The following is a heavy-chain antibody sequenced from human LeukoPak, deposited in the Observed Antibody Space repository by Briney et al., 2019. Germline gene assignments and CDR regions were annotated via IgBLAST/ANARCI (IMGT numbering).Heavy chain of an antibody. J-gene: IGHJ4*02. Sequence: SVKVSCRASGGTFSSYAISWLRQAPGQGLEWMGGIIPIFGTANYAQKFQGRVTITTDESTSAAYMELSSLRSEDMAVYYCASPLDYYDSSGYHYWGQGTLVTVSS. CDR1: GGTFSSYA. V-gene: IGHV1-69*05. D-gene: IGHD3-22*01. CDR2: IIPIFGTA. CDR3: ASPLDYYDSSGYHY.